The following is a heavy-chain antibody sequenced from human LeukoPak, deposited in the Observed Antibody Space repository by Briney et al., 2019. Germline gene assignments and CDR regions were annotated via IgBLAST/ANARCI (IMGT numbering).Heavy chain of an antibody. CDR1: GFTFNSYT. CDR3: ARDSERRDGFSLYFFDY. CDR2: ISSGSTYR. Sequence: GGSLRLSCTASGFTFNSYTMNSIRQAPGKGLEWVSSISSGSTYRYYADSLKGRFTISRDNAENSLFLQMDSLRAEDTALYYCARDSERRDGFSLYFFDYWGRGTPVTVSS. V-gene: IGHV3-21*01. D-gene: IGHD5-24*01. J-gene: IGHJ4*02.